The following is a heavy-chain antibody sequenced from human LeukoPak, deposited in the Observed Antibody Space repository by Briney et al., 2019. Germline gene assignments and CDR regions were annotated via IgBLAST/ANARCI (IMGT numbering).Heavy chain of an antibody. CDR2: INHSGST. D-gene: IGHD6-13*01. J-gene: IGHJ3*02. Sequence: SETLSLTCAVYGGSFSGYYWSWIRQPPGQGLEWIGEINHSGSTNYNPSLKSRVTISVDTSKNQFSLKLSSVTAADTAVYYCARGVAAAGDAFDIWGQGTMVTVSS. V-gene: IGHV4-34*01. CDR1: GGSFSGYY. CDR3: ARGVAAAGDAFDI.